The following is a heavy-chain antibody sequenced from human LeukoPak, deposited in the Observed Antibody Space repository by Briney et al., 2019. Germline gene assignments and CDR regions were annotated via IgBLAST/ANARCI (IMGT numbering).Heavy chain of an antibody. CDR2: ISSSSSTI. V-gene: IGHV3-48*01. J-gene: IGHJ4*02. Sequence: RSGGSLRLSCAASGFTFSTYSMNWVRQAPGKGLEWVSYISSSSSTIYYADSVKGRFTISRDNSKNTLYLQMNSLRAEDTAVYYCAKEQIANRALRYFDWLSVFDYWGQGTLVTLSS. D-gene: IGHD3-9*01. CDR3: AKEQIANRALRYFDWLSVFDY. CDR1: GFTFSTYS.